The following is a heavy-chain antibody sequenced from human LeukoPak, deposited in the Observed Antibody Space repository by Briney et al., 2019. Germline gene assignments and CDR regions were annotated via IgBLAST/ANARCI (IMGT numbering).Heavy chain of an antibody. V-gene: IGHV3-23*01. CDR1: GFTFSSYA. CDR2: ISGSGGST. J-gene: IGHJ4*02. CDR3: AKGPPRINYYDSSGYYFHY. D-gene: IGHD3-22*01. Sequence: GGSLRLSCTVSGFTFSSYAMSWVRQAPGKGLEWVSAISGSGGSTYYADSVKGRFTISRDNSKNTLYLQMNSLRAEDTAVYYCAKGPPRINYYDSSGYYFHYWGQGTLVTVSS.